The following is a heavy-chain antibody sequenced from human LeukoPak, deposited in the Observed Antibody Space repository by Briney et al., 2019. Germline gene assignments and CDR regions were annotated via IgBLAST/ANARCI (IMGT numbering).Heavy chain of an antibody. D-gene: IGHD1-26*01. V-gene: IGHV3-23*01. J-gene: IGHJ4*02. CDR1: GFTFSSYG. CDR3: AKGDTTWELPHDY. CDR2: ISGTGGST. Sequence: GGSLRLSCAASGFTFSSYGMHWVRQAPGKGLEWVSDISGTGGSTYYADSVKGRFTISRDNSKNTLSLQMNSLRAEDTAVYYCAKGDTTWELPHDYWGQGTLVTVSS.